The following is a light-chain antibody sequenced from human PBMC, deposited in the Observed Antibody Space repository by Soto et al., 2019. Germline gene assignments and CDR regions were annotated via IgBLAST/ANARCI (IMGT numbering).Light chain of an antibody. V-gene: IGLV2-14*01. CDR2: DVS. CDR1: SSDVGGYNY. Sequence: QSVLTQPASVSGSPGQSITISCTGTSSDVGGYNYVSWYQQHPGKAPKLMIYDVSNRPSGVSNRFSGSKSGNTASLTISGLQAEDEADYYCSSYTSSSTLKVSGGGTKVTVL. CDR3: SSYTSSSTLKV. J-gene: IGLJ2*01.